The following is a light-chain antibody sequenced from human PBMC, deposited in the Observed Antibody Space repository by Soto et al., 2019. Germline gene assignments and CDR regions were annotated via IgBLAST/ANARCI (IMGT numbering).Light chain of an antibody. J-gene: IGLJ1*01. Sequence: QSVLTQPRSVSGSPGQSVTISCTGTSSDVGGYNYVSWYQQHPGKVPKLLIYDVSKRPSEVPDRFSGSKSGNTASLTISGLQGEDEADYYCCSYAGSYADVFGTGTKLTVL. CDR3: CSYAGSYADV. V-gene: IGLV2-11*01. CDR1: SSDVGGYNY. CDR2: DVS.